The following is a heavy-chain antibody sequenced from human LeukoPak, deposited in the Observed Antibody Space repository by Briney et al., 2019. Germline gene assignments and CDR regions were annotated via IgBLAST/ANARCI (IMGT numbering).Heavy chain of an antibody. CDR2: ISGSDSST. CDR3: AKSGYNRFDY. D-gene: IGHD5-24*01. V-gene: IGHV3-23*01. CDR1: GSTFSSSA. J-gene: IGHJ4*02. Sequence: GGSLRLSCAASGSTFSSSAMSWVRQAPGKGLEWVSTISGSDSSTHYADSVEGRFTISRDNSKNTLYLQMNSLRADDTAVYYCAKSGYNRFDYWGQGTLVTVSS.